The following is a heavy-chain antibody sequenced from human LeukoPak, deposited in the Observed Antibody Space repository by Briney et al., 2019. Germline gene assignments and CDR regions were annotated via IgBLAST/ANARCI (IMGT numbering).Heavy chain of an antibody. CDR1: GGSISSSNW. CDR3: ARYYYGSGSYYNVPRGMDV. V-gene: IGHV4-4*02. Sequence: SSETLSLTCAVSGGSISSSNWWSWVRQPPGKGLEWIGEIYHSGSTNYNPSLKSRVTISVDKSKNQFSLKLSSVTAADTAVYYCARYYYGSGSYYNVPRGMDVWGQGTTVTVSS. CDR2: IYHSGST. D-gene: IGHD3-10*01. J-gene: IGHJ6*02.